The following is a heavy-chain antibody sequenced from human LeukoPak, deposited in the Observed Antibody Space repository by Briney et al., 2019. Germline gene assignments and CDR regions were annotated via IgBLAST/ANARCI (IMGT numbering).Heavy chain of an antibody. J-gene: IGHJ4*02. V-gene: IGHV3-23*01. D-gene: IGHD3-22*01. Sequence: GGSLRLSCAASGFTFSGYAMSWVRQAPGKGLEWVSAISGSGGSTYYADSVKGRFTISRDNSKNTLYLQMNSLRAEDTAVYYCATPPRIYYYDSSGYYSNWGQGTLVTVSS. CDR2: ISGSGGST. CDR3: ATPPRIYYYDSSGYYSN. CDR1: GFTFSGYA.